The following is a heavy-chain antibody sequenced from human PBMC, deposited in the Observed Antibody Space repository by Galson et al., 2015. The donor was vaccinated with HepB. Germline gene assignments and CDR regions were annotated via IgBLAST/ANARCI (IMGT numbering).Heavy chain of an antibody. J-gene: IGHJ4*02. CDR1: GFTFDDYA. V-gene: IGHV3-9*01. CDR2: ISWNSGSI. D-gene: IGHD2-2*01. CDR3: AKDLARQYCSSTSCYPFDY. Sequence: SLRLSCAASGFTFDDYAMHWVRQAPGKGLEWVSGISWNSGSIGYADSVKGRFTISRDNAKNSLYLQMNSLRAEDTAVYYCAKDLARQYCSSTSCYPFDYWGQGTLATVSS.